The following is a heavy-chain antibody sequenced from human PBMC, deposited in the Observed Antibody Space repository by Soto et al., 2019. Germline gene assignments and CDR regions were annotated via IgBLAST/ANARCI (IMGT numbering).Heavy chain of an antibody. D-gene: IGHD3-22*01. CDR2: ISGSGGST. CDR1: GFTFSSYA. CDR3: AKDRLLTYYYDSSGYYHDAFDI. Sequence: GGSLRLSCAASGFTFSSYAMSWVRQAPGQGLEWVSAISGSGGSTYYADSVKGRFTTSRDNSKNTLYLQMNSLRAEDTAVYYCAKDRLLTYYYDSSGYYHDAFDIWGQGTMVTVSS. J-gene: IGHJ3*02. V-gene: IGHV3-23*01.